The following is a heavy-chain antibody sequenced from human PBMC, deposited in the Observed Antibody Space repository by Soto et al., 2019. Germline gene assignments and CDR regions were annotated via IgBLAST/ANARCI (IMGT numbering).Heavy chain of an antibody. V-gene: IGHV1-3*01. CDR3: ARDLEGQLVGKEYYFDY. J-gene: IGHJ4*02. CDR2: INAGNGNT. CDR1: GYSFTRHA. D-gene: IGHD6-6*01. Sequence: QVQLVQSGAEVKKPGASVKVSCKASGYSFTRHAMHWVRQAPGQRLEWMGWINAGNGNTKYSQKFQGRVTMTRDTSTSTVYMELSSLRSEDTAVYYCARDLEGQLVGKEYYFDYWGQGTLVTVSS.